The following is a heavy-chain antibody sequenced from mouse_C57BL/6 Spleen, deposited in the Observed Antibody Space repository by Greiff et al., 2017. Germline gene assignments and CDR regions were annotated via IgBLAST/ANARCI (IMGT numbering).Heavy chain of an antibody. Sequence: VQLQQSGAELVKPGASVKMSCKASGYTFTSYWITWVKQRPGQGLEWIGDIYPGSGSTNYNEKFKSKATLTVDTSSSTAYMQLSSLTSEDSAVYYCARTGIRDGYYGYWGKGTTLTVSS. CDR1: GYTFTSYW. J-gene: IGHJ2*01. D-gene: IGHD2-3*01. CDR2: IYPGSGST. CDR3: ARTGIRDGYYGY. V-gene: IGHV1-55*01.